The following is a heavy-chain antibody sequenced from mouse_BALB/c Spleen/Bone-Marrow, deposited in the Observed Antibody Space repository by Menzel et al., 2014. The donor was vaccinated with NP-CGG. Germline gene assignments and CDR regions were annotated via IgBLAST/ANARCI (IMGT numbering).Heavy chain of an antibody. V-gene: IGHV1S81*02. CDR2: INPSNGRT. CDR1: GYTFTSYW. J-gene: IGHJ1*01. Sequence: ESGAELVKPGASVKLSCKASGYTFTSYWMHWVKQRPGQGLEWIGEINPSNGRTNYNEKFKSKATLTVDKSSGTAYMQLSSLTSEDSAVYYCAPYYYGSSYGFYWYFDVWGAGTTVTVSS. CDR3: APYYYGSSYGFYWYFDV. D-gene: IGHD1-1*01.